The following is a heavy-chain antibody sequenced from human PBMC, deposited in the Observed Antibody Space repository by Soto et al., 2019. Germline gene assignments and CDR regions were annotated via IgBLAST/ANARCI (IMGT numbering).Heavy chain of an antibody. V-gene: IGHV1-18*01. CDR2: ISAYNGNT. D-gene: IGHD3-16*02. Sequence: ASVKVSCKASGYTFTSYGISWARQAPGQGLEWMGWISAYNGNTNYAQKLQGRVTMTTDTSTSTAYMELRSLRSDDTAVYYCARDHALPIMITFGGVIVPGAFDIWGQGTMVTVSS. J-gene: IGHJ3*02. CDR3: ARDHALPIMITFGGVIVPGAFDI. CDR1: GYTFTSYG.